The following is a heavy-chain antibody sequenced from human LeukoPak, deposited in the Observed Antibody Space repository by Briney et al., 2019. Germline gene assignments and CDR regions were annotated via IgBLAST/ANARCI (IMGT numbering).Heavy chain of an antibody. CDR1: GGSISSSSYY. Sequence: PSETLSLTCTVSGGSISSSSYYWGWIRQPPGKGLEWIGSIYYSGSTYYNPSLKSRVTISVDTSKNQFSLKLSSVTAADTAVYYCARALSFIAVAVLGRGWFDPWGQGTLVTVSS. CDR3: ARALSFIAVAVLGRGWFDP. V-gene: IGHV4-39*07. J-gene: IGHJ5*02. CDR2: IYYSGST. D-gene: IGHD6-19*01.